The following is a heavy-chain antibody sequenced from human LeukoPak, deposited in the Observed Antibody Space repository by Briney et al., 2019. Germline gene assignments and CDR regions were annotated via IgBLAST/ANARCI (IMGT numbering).Heavy chain of an antibody. Sequence: PGRSLRLSCTASGFTFGDYVMSWVRQAPGKGLEWVANIKQDGSEKYYVDSVKGRFTISRDNAKNSLYLQMNSLRAEDTAVYYCAREVDSSGYYLVLHAFDIWGQGTMVTVSS. J-gene: IGHJ3*02. CDR2: IKQDGSEK. V-gene: IGHV3-7*01. D-gene: IGHD3-22*01. CDR1: GFTFGDYV. CDR3: AREVDSSGYYLVLHAFDI.